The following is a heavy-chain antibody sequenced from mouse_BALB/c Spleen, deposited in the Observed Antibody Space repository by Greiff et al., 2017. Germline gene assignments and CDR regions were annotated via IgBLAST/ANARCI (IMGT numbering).Heavy chain of an antibody. V-gene: IGHV5-6-4*01. CDR3: TRGDDGYYLDY. D-gene: IGHD2-3*01. CDR2: ISSGGSYT. Sequence: EVQRVESGGGLVEPGGSLKLSCAASGFTFSSYTMSWVRQTPEKRLEWVATISSGGSYTYYPDSVKGRFTISRDNAKNTLYLQMSSLKSEDTAMYYCTRGDDGYYLDYWGQGTTLTVSS. CDR1: GFTFSSYT. J-gene: IGHJ2*01.